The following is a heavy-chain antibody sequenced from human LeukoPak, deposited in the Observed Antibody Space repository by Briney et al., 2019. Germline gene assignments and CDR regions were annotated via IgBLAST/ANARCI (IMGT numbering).Heavy chain of an antibody. J-gene: IGHJ4*02. CDR2: ISGSGGST. D-gene: IGHD5-18*01. Sequence: GGSLRLSCAASGFTFSNYAMSWVRQAPGKGLEWVSVISGSGGSTYYADSVKGQFTIFRDNSKNTVFLQMNSLRADDTAVYYCAKGDTGMVRRYYFDYWGQGTLVTVSS. CDR3: AKGDTGMVRRYYFDY. CDR1: GFTFSNYA. V-gene: IGHV3-23*01.